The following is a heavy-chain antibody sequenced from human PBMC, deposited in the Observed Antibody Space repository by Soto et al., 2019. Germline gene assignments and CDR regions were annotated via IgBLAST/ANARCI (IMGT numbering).Heavy chain of an antibody. Sequence: PSETLSLTCTVSGGSISGYYWSWIRQPPGRGLECIGYISDTGSTYSNPSLKSRVTISVDMSKSQFSLKLSSVTAADTAVYFCARVPPGSGYGYFDYWGQGTLVTVSS. J-gene: IGHJ4*02. D-gene: IGHD5-18*01. CDR1: GGSISGYY. CDR3: ARVPPGSGYGYFDY. CDR2: ISDTGST. V-gene: IGHV4-59*01.